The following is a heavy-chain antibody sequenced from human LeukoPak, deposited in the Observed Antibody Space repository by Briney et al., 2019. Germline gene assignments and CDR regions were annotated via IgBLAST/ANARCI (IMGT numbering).Heavy chain of an antibody. J-gene: IGHJ3*02. CDR2: IYYSGST. CDR1: GGSISSGGYS. V-gene: IGHV4-61*08. D-gene: IGHD5-18*01. Sequence: SETLSLTCAVSGGSISSGGYSWSWIRQPPGKGLEWIGYIYYSGSTNYNPSLKSRATISVDTSKNQFSLKLSSVTAADTAVYYCARLYTAMVTGGAFDIWGQGTMVTVSS. CDR3: ARLYTAMVTGGAFDI.